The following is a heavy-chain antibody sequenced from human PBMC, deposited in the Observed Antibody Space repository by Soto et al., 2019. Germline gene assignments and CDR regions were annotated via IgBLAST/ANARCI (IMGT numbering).Heavy chain of an antibody. J-gene: IGHJ4*02. CDR1: GFTFTTYA. V-gene: IGHV3-23*01. CDR2: ISGGGGST. CDR3: AKDYSTQGYSLYFFDY. D-gene: IGHD2-15*01. Sequence: GGSLRLSCAASGFTFTTYAMSWVRQAPGKGLEWVSAISGGGGSTTYADSVKGRFTISRDNSKNTLYLQMNSLRAEDTAVYYCAKDYSTQGYSLYFFDYWGQGTLVTVSS.